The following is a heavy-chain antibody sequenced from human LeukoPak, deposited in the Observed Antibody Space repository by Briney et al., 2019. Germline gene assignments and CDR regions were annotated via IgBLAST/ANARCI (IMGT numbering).Heavy chain of an antibody. CDR3: AKTKPDLYSSGWWAFYFDY. CDR1: GFTFNHYA. D-gene: IGHD6-19*01. J-gene: IGHJ4*02. CDR2: MSGSIGST. Sequence: GGSLRLSCAASGFTFNHYAMSWVRQAPGKGLEWVSRMSGSIGSTYYADSVKGRFTISRDNSKNTLYLQMNSLRAEDTALYYCAKTKPDLYSSGWWAFYFDYWGQGTLVTVSS. V-gene: IGHV3-23*01.